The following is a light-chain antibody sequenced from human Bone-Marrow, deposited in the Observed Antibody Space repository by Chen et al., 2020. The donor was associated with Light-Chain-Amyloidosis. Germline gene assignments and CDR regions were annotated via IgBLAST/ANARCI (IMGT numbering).Light chain of an antibody. J-gene: IGLJ3*02. V-gene: IGLV3-21*02. CDR1: NMGSTS. CDR3: QVWDRSSDRPV. CDR2: DDS. Sequence: SYVLTQPSSVSVAPGQTATIACGGNNMGSTSVHWYQQTPGQAPLLGVFDDSDRPSGIPERLSGSNSGNTAPLTISSVEAGDEADYYCQVWDRSSDRPVFGGGTKLSVL.